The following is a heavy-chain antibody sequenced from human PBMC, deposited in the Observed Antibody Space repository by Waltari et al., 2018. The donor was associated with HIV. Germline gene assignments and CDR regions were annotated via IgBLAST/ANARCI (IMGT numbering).Heavy chain of an antibody. Sequence: EGQLVESGGGLGKPGGSLRLSCGVSGFTFRKACMRWARQAPGKGLECVSRIKTKTDGGTVDYAAPVTGRFTISRDDAQSTLYLEINSLKTEDTAVYYCTTIQFYYVFEFWGQGTLVTVSS. D-gene: IGHD3-10*02. CDR3: TTIQFYYVFEF. CDR1: GFTFRKAC. J-gene: IGHJ4*02. V-gene: IGHV3-15*01. CDR2: IKTKTDGGTV.